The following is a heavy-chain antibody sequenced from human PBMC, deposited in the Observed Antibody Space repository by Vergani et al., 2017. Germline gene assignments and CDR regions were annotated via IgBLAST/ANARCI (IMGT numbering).Heavy chain of an antibody. Sequence: QVQLVQSGAEVKKPGSSVKVSCKASGGTFTSFYVHWVRQAPGQGLEWMGWINPNSGATTYAQKFQGRVTMTRDTSITTVYMELSSLRSDDTAVYYCARDLTYSTSRLGGGGFDAWGQGTLVSVSS. CDR1: GGTFTSFY. J-gene: IGHJ4*02. CDR2: INPNSGAT. V-gene: IGHV1-2*02. CDR3: ARDLTYSTSRLGGGGFDA. D-gene: IGHD6-6*01.